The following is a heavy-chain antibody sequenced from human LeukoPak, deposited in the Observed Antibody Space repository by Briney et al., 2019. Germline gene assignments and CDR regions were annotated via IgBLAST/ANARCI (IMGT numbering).Heavy chain of an antibody. J-gene: IGHJ4*02. CDR3: AQGYSSGWFPY. D-gene: IGHD6-19*01. V-gene: IGHV3-23*01. CDR2: ISLNGDTT. CDR1: GFSVTSYG. Sequence: GGSLRLSCAVSGFSVTSYGMSWVRQAPEKGLEWISAISLNGDTTYYADSVKGRFIISRDNSENKLYLQMNSLRTEDTAVYYCAQGYSSGWFPYWGQGSLVSVSS.